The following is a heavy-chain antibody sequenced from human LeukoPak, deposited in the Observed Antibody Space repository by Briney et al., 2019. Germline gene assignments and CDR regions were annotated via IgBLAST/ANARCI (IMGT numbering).Heavy chain of an antibody. V-gene: IGHV3-23*01. Sequence: GGSLRLSCAASGFTFSNYAMSWVRQAPGKGLEWVSSISGSGAGTYYADSVKGRFTISRDISKNTLYLQMKSLRAEDTAVYYCAKSETYGSGNSPYYYCYYMDLWGKGTTVTVSS. CDR2: ISGSGAGT. CDR3: AKSETYGSGNSPYYYCYYMDL. J-gene: IGHJ6*03. CDR1: GFTFSNYA. D-gene: IGHD3-10*01.